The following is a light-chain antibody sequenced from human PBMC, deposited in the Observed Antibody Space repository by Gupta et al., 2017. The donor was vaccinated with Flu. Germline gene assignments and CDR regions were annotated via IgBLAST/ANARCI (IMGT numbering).Light chain of an antibody. Sequence: IQMTPSPSSRSASVGDGVTITCRASQSISSYVKWYQKKPGKAPKLRIYAASSLQSGVPSRIRGSGSCTEFTLTISSMKPEDYATDDGQQRYRTLPVTFGQGTXVEIK. V-gene: IGKV1-39*01. CDR2: AAS. CDR3: QQRYRTLPVT. CDR1: QSISSY. J-gene: IGKJ1*01.